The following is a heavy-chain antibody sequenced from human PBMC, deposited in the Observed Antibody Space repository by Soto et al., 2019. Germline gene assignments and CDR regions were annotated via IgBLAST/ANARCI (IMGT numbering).Heavy chain of an antibody. V-gene: IGHV3-30*18. Sequence: QVQLVESGGGVVQPGRSLRLSCAASGFTFSTYGFHWVRQAPGKGLEWVGFISKDAYIKSCADSVKGRFTISRDNSKNSLYLHMNRLRLEDTAIYYCAKDVPTVTEYYFDLWGQGTLATVSS. J-gene: IGHJ4*02. CDR3: AKDVPTVTEYYFDL. CDR2: ISKDAYIK. CDR1: GFTFSTYG. D-gene: IGHD4-17*01.